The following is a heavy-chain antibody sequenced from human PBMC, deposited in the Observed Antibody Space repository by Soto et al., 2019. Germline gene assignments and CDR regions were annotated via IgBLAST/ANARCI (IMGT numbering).Heavy chain of an antibody. CDR2: IWYDGSNK. Sequence: PGGPRRLSCAASGFTSGSIAMPGSRKAQGKGRKCVAVIWYDGSNKYYADSVKGRFTISRDNSKNTLYLQMSSLRAEDTAVYYCARVVVVPAAIGGEDYYGMDVWGQGTTVTVSS. J-gene: IGHJ6*02. CDR3: ARVVVVPAAIGGEDYYGMDV. D-gene: IGHD2-2*02. V-gene: IGHV3-33*01. CDR1: GFTSGSIA.